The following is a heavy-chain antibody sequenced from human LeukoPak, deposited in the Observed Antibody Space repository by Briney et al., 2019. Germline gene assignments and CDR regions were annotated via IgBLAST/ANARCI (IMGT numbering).Heavy chain of an antibody. V-gene: IGHV3-30*03. Sequence: PGGSLRLSCAASGFTFSSYGMHWVRQAPGKGLEWVAVTSNDGSDKFYADSVKGRFTISRDNSKNTLYLQMNSLRAEDAAVYYCARDQNEGYGDYFYYFDYWGQGTLVTVSS. D-gene: IGHD4-17*01. CDR1: GFTFSSYG. CDR3: ARDQNEGYGDYFYYFDY. J-gene: IGHJ4*02. CDR2: TSNDGSDK.